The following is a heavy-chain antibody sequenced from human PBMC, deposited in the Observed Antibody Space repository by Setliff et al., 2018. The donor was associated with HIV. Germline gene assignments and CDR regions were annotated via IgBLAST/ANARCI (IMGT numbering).Heavy chain of an antibody. CDR3: ARGRGDSSGYYSYYFDY. D-gene: IGHD3-22*01. CDR2: TRNRANSYST. J-gene: IGHJ4*02. V-gene: IGHV3-72*01. Sequence: GGSLRLSCAASGFTFSDHYMDWVRQAPGKGLEWVGRTRNRANSYSTQYAASVRGRFTVSRDDSRNSLYLQMNSLKTEDTAVYYCARGRGDSSGYYSYYFDYWGQGTLVTVSS. CDR1: GFTFSDHY.